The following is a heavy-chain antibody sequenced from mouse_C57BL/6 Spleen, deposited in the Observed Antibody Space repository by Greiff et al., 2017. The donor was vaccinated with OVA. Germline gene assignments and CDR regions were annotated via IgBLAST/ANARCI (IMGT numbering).Heavy chain of an antibody. CDR1: GYTFTSYW. CDR3: ARNDGFLLAFAY. D-gene: IGHD2-3*01. Sequence: QVQLQQPGAELVRPGSSVKLSCKASGYTFTSYWMHWVKQRPIQGLEWIGNIDPSDSETHYNQKFKDKATLTVDKSSSTAYMQLSSLTYEDSAVYYCARNDGFLLAFAYWGQGTLVTVSA. CDR2: IDPSDSET. V-gene: IGHV1-52*01. J-gene: IGHJ3*01.